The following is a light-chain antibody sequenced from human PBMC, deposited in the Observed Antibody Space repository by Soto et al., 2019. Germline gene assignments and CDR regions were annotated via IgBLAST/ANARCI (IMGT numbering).Light chain of an antibody. CDR2: SNK. V-gene: IGLV1-44*01. J-gene: IGLJ2*01. CDR3: ATWDASLNAVV. Sequence: QSVLAQPPSASGTPGQGVTISCSGSSSNVGSNSVHWCKQLPGTAPQVLIYSNKQRPSGVPERFSGSKSGTSASLTISGLQSEDEADYYCATWDASLNAVVFGGGTKLTVL. CDR1: SSNVGSNS.